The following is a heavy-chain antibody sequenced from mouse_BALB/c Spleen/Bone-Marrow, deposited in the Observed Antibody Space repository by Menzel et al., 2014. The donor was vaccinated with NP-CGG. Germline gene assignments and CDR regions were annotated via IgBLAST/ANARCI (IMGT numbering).Heavy chain of an antibody. CDR1: GYTFTSYW. CDR3: TRGGTTAFDY. Sequence: LKESGSELVRPGASVKLSCKASGYTFTSYWMHWVKQRHGQGLEWIGNIYPGSGSTNYDEKSKSKGTLTVDTSSSTAYMHLSSLTSEDSAVYYCTRGGTTAFDYWGQGTTLTVSS. V-gene: IGHV1S22*01. D-gene: IGHD1-1*01. CDR2: IYPGSGST. J-gene: IGHJ2*01.